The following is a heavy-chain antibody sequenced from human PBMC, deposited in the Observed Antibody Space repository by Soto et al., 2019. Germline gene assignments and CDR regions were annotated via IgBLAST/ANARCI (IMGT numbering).Heavy chain of an antibody. CDR2: IRSKAYGGTT. V-gene: IGHV3-49*03. D-gene: IGHD1-1*01. CDR3: AKSVNREHYYYMDV. J-gene: IGHJ6*03. CDR1: GFTFGDYA. Sequence: PGGSLRLSCTASGFTFGDYAMSWFRQAPGKGLEWVGFIRSKAYGGTTEYAASVKGRFTISRDNSKKTLYLQMNSLRAEDMAVYYCAKSVNREHYYYMDVWGKGTTVTVSS.